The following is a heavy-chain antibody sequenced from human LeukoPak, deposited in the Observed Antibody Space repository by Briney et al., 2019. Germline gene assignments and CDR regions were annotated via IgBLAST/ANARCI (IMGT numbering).Heavy chain of an antibody. CDR1: GFTFSSYG. D-gene: IGHD3-22*01. CDR2: VSGSGGST. V-gene: IGHV3-23*01. Sequence: GGSLRLSCKASGFTFSSYGMSWVRQAPGKGLEWVSTVSGSGGSTYYADSVKGRFTISRDNPKNTLYLQMNSQRAEDTAVYYCAKISGYDSSGYRFDAFDIWGQGTKVTVSS. J-gene: IGHJ3*02. CDR3: AKISGYDSSGYRFDAFDI.